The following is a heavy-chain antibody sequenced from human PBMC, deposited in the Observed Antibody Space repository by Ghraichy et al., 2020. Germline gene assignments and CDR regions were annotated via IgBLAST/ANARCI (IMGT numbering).Heavy chain of an antibody. J-gene: IGHJ6*02. V-gene: IGHV3-30*02. CDR2: IRYDGSNK. CDR3: AKERSIWGSYRAGYGMDV. D-gene: IGHD3-16*02. CDR1: GFTFGSYG. Sequence: GESLNISCAASGFTFGSYGMHWVRQAPGKGLEWVAFIRYDGSNKYYADSVKGRFTISRDNSKNTLYLQMNSLRAEDTAVYYCAKERSIWGSYRAGYGMDVWGQGTTVTVSS.